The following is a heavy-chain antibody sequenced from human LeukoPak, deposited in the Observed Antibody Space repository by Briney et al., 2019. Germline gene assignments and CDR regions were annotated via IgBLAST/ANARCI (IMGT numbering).Heavy chain of an antibody. CDR3: ARAAVAGTLDY. D-gene: IGHD6-19*01. Sequence: GRSLRLSCAASGFTFSSYAMHWVRQAPGKGLEWVAVKSYDGSNKYYADSVKGRFTISRDNSKNTLYLQMNSLRAEDTAVYYCARAAVAGTLDYWGQGTLVTVSS. CDR2: KSYDGSNK. J-gene: IGHJ4*02. CDR1: GFTFSSYA. V-gene: IGHV3-30-3*01.